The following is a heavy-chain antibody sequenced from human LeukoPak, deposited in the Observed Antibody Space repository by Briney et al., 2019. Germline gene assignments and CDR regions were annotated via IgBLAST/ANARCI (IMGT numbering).Heavy chain of an antibody. CDR3: ARGGCSSTSCYFDP. V-gene: IGHV4-34*01. Sequence: PSETLSLTCAVSGYSIGSGYYWGWIRQPPGKGLEWIGEINHSGSTNYNPSLKSRVTISVDTSKNQFSLKLSSVTAADTAVYYCARGGCSSTSCYFDPWGQGTLVTVSS. D-gene: IGHD2-2*01. CDR1: GYSIGSGYY. CDR2: INHSGST. J-gene: IGHJ5*02.